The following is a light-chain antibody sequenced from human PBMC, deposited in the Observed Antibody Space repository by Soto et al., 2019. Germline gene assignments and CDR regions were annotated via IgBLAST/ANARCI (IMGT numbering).Light chain of an antibody. CDR1: QSISGY. V-gene: IGKV1-39*01. J-gene: IGKJ5*01. CDR3: QQSYSSPIT. CDR2: AAS. Sequence: DIQMTQSPSYLSASVGDRVTITCRASQSISGYLNWYQQRPGQAPTLLIYAASNLQSAVPSRFSGSGSGTHFTLTISSLQPEDFATYYCQQSYSSPITFGQGTRLDI.